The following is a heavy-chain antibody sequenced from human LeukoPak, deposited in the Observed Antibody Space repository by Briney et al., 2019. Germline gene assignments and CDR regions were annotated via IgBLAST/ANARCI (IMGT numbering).Heavy chain of an antibody. CDR3: VRMTIAVDGDRFDP. CDR2: IYYSGST. CDR1: GGSISSSSYH. D-gene: IGHD6-19*01. V-gene: IGHV4-61*05. Sequence: SETLSLTCTVSGGSISSSSYHWGWIRQPPGKGLEWIGYIYYSGSTNYNPSLKSRVNISVDTSKNHFSLKLSSVTAADTAVYYCVRMTIAVDGDRFDPWGQGTLVTVSS. J-gene: IGHJ5*02.